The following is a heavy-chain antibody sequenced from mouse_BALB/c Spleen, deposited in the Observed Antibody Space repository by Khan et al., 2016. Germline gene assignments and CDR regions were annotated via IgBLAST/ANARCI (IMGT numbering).Heavy chain of an antibody. CDR2: INYSGDT. D-gene: IGHD2-12*01. J-gene: IGHJ3*01. V-gene: IGHV3-2*02. Sequence: EVQLQESGPGLVKPSQSLSLTCTVTGYSITSDYAWNWIRQFPGNKLEWMGYINYSGDTHYNPSLKSRISITRDTSKNHFFLHLTSVTAEDTATYYCAREDYTWFSYWDQGTLVTVSA. CDR3: AREDYTWFSY. CDR1: GYSITSDYA.